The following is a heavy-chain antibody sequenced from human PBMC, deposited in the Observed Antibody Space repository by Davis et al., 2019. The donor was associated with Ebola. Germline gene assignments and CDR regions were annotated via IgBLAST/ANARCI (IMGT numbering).Heavy chain of an antibody. V-gene: IGHV3-73*01. Sequence: GGSLRLSCAASGFTFSGSAMHWVRQASGKGLEWVGRIRSKANSYATAYAASVKGRFTISRDDSKNTLYLQMNSLRAEDTAVYYCANLDYGGNSGFDYWGQGTLVTVSS. D-gene: IGHD4-23*01. J-gene: IGHJ4*02. CDR3: ANLDYGGNSGFDY. CDR2: IRSKANSYAT. CDR1: GFTFSGSA.